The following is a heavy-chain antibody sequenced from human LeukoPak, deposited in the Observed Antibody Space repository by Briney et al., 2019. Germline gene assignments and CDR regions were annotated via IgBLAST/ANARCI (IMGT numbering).Heavy chain of an antibody. CDR1: GGSISNSGYY. Sequence: PSETLSLTCTVLGGSISNSGYYWGWIRQPPGKGLEWIGSIYDSGSTYYHPSLKSRVTISVDTSKNQFSLNRSSVTAANTAVYYCVRHVSNWGEDYWGQGTLVTVSS. CDR3: VRHVSNWGEDY. V-gene: IGHV4-39*01. D-gene: IGHD7-27*01. J-gene: IGHJ4*02. CDR2: IYDSGST.